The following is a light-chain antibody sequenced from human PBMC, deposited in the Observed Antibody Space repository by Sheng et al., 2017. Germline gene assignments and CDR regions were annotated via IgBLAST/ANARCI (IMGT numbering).Light chain of an antibody. CDR3: QSYDSTLSGSLV. Sequence: QSVLTQPPSVSGAPGQRVTISCTGSSSNIGAGYDVHWYQQLPGAAPKLLLYGNSNRPSGVPDRFSGSKSGTSASLAITGLQAEDEADYYCQSYDSTLSGSLVFGGGTKLTVL. V-gene: IGLV1-40*01. CDR2: GNS. CDR1: SSNIGAGYD. J-gene: IGLJ3*02.